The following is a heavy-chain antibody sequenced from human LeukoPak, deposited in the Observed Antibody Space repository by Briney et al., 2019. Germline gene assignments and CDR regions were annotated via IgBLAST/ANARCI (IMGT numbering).Heavy chain of an antibody. CDR3: ARAGIAAAGPLDFDY. D-gene: IGHD6-13*01. CDR2: IIPIFGAP. V-gene: IGHV1-69*05. Sequence: SVKVSCKASGVTFDSYSMSWVRQAPGQGLEWMGGIIPIFGAPNYAQKFQGRVTITTDESTSTAYMHLRSLRSDDTAVYYCARAGIAAAGPLDFDYWGQGTLVTVSS. CDR1: GVTFDSYS. J-gene: IGHJ4*02.